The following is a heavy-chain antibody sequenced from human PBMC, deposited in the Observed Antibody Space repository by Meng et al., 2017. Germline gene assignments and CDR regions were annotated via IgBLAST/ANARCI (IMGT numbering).Heavy chain of an antibody. CDR1: GGTFSSYA. Sequence: SVKVSCKASGGTFSSYAISWLRQAPGQGLEWMGGIIPIFGTANYAQKFQGRVTITADKSTSTAYMELSSLRSEDTAVYYCASNYYDSWSYYRSLITFDYWGQGTLVTVSS. D-gene: IGHD3-10*01. CDR2: IIPIFGTA. V-gene: IGHV1-69*06. J-gene: IGHJ4*02. CDR3: ASNYYDSWSYYRSLITFDY.